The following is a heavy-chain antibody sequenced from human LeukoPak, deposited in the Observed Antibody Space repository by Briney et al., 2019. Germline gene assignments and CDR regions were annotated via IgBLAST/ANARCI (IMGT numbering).Heavy chain of an antibody. CDR1: GFTFSSSA. CDR3: ARAGIFDY. D-gene: IGHD1-26*01. J-gene: IGHJ4*02. V-gene: IGHV3-21*01. Sequence: PGGSLRLSCAASGFTFSSSAMSWVRQAPGKGLEWVSSISSSSSYIYYADSVKGRFTISRDNAKNSLYLQMNSLRAEDTAVYYCARAGIFDYWGQGTLVTVSS. CDR2: ISSSSSYI.